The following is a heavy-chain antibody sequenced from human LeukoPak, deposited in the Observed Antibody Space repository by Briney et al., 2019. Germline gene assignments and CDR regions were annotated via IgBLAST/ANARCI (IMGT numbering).Heavy chain of an antibody. Sequence: SETLSLTCTVSGGSISGSSYYWGWIRQPPGKGLEWIGSIYYSGSTYYNPSLKSRVTISVDTSKNQFSLKLNSVTATDTAVYYCARDGGSSGLFPVYWGQGTLVTVSS. CDR3: ARDGGSSGLFPVY. CDR2: IYYSGST. V-gene: IGHV4-39*02. CDR1: GGSISGSSYY. D-gene: IGHD3-22*01. J-gene: IGHJ4*02.